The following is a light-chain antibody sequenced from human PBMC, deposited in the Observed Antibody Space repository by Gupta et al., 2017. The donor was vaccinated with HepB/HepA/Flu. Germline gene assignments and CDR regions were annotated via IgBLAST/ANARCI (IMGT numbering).Light chain of an antibody. V-gene: IGKV3-20*01. CDR3: QQYGSSPLT. CDR2: GAS. J-gene: IGKJ1*01. CDR1: KSVSSSY. Sequence: EFVLTQPPCTLSSSPGERATLSCRARKSVSSSYLAWYQQKPGQAPRLLIYGASSRATGIPDRFSGSGSGTDFTLTISRLEPEDFAVYYCQQYGSSPLTFGQGTKVEIK.